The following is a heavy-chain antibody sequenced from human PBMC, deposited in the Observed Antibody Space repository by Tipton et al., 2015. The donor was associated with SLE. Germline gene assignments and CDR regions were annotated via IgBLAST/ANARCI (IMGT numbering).Heavy chain of an antibody. CDR3: ARRVSNGRFDVFDA. J-gene: IGHJ3*01. Sequence: TLSLTCAVSSGSFTSYYWPWIRQPPGKGLNWVGYISQSGATNYHPSLKSRISISVDNSKSQFSLKLRSVTAADTAVYYCARRVSNGRFDVFDAWGRGRTVTVAS. V-gene: IGHV4-59*01. CDR2: ISQSGAT. D-gene: IGHD2-8*01. CDR1: SGSFTSYY.